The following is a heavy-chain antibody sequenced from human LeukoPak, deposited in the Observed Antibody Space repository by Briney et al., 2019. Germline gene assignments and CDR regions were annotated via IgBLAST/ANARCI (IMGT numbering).Heavy chain of an antibody. CDR2: ITYDGSND. Sequence: PWRSLRLSCAASGLSFSSYAKRWVRQAPGKGLEWVAVITYDGSNDYYADFVSGGFTTSRDNSKSTLYLQMNSLRAEDTAVYYCAKVRGFDYVWGSYVYWGQGTLVTVSS. CDR1: GLSFSSYA. V-gene: IGHV3-30*18. J-gene: IGHJ4*02. CDR3: AKVRGFDYVWGSYVY. D-gene: IGHD3-16*01.